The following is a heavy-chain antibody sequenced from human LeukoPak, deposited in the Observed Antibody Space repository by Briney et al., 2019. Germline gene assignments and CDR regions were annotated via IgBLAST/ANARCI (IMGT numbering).Heavy chain of an antibody. J-gene: IGHJ4*02. CDR2: ISSDGSIA. CDR3: ARADYGGNSDFHY. Sequence: GGSMRLSCAASGFTFSTYWMHWVRQAPGKGLVWVSRISSDGSIAINADSVEGRFTVSRDNAKNTLYLQMNSLRVEDTAVYYCARADYGGNSDFHYWGQGTLVTVSS. CDR1: GFTFSTYW. V-gene: IGHV3-74*01. D-gene: IGHD4-23*01.